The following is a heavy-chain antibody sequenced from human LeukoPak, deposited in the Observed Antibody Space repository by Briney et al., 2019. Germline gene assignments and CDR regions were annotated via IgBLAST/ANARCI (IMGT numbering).Heavy chain of an antibody. CDR2: IYAGNGNT. J-gene: IGHJ3*02. V-gene: IGHV1-3*01. D-gene: IGHD2-2*01. CDR3: ARYCSSTSCYSDDAFDI. CDR1: GYTFTSYA. Sequence: GASVKVSCKASGYTFTSYAMHWVRQAPGQRLEWMGWIYAGNGNTKYSQKFQGRVTITRDTSASTAYMELSSLRSEDTAVYYCARYCSSTSCYSDDAFDIWGQGTMVTVSS.